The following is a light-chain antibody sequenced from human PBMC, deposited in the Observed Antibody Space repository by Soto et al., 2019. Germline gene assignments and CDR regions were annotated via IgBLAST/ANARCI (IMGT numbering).Light chain of an antibody. Sequence: EIVLTQSPGTLSLSPGEGATLSCRASQSVGKNYLAWYQHKSGQAPRLLIYGASTRATGFPARFSGSGSGTDFTLTISSLRPDDFATYYCQQYNDYSAWTFGQGTKVDIK. V-gene: IGKV3D-7*01. CDR3: QQYNDYSAWT. J-gene: IGKJ1*01. CDR2: GAS. CDR1: QSVGKNY.